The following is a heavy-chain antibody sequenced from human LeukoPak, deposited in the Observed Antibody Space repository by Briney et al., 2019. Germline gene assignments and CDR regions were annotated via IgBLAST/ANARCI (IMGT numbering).Heavy chain of an antibody. CDR2: IYYSGST. J-gene: IGHJ5*02. D-gene: IGHD4-17*01. Sequence: SETLSLTCTVSGGSISSYYWSWIRQPPGKGLEWIGYIYYSGSTNYNPSLKSRVTISVDTSKNQFSLELSSVTAADTAVCYCARANDYGDYIWFDPWGQGTLVTVSS. V-gene: IGHV4-59*01. CDR1: GGSISSYY. CDR3: ARANDYGDYIWFDP.